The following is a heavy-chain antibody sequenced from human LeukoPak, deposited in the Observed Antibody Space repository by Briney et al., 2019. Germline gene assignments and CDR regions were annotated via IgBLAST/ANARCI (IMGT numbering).Heavy chain of an antibody. CDR2: ITTISHYI. J-gene: IGHJ5*02. CDR3: ARSGRPGTYHQLRYNWFDP. Sequence: GGSLRLSCAASGFTLSDYHMNWVRQAPGKGLEWLSSITTISHYIYYAGAVRGRFTISRDNAKNSLYLQMNSLGGEDTAVYYCARSGRPGTYHQLRYNWFDPWGQGTLVTVSS. D-gene: IGHD3-10*01. CDR1: GFTLSDYH. V-gene: IGHV3-21*01.